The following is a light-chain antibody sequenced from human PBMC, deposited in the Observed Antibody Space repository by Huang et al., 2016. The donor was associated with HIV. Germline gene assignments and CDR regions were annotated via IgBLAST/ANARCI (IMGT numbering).Light chain of an antibody. J-gene: IGKJ1*01. CDR1: QSVRIN. Sequence: EMVMTQSPATLSVSPGERATLTCRASQSVRINLAWYQKKPGQAPRLLIYGASTRAIGIPARFSGSGSETEFTLTINSLQSEDFAVYYCQQYNNWPPWTFGQGTKVE. CDR3: QQYNNWPPWT. V-gene: IGKV3-15*01. CDR2: GAS.